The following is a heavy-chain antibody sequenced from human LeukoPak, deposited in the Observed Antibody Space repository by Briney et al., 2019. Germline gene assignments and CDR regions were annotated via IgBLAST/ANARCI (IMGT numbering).Heavy chain of an antibody. D-gene: IGHD5-24*01. V-gene: IGHV1-2*02. CDR1: GYTFTCYY. CDR2: INPNSGGT. J-gene: IGHJ6*02. CDR3: ARGRWLQNYYGMDV. Sequence: ASVKVSCKASGYTFTCYYMHWVRQAPGQGREWMGWINPNSGGTNYAQKFQGRVTMTRDTSISTAYMELSRLRSDDTAVYYCARGRWLQNYYGMDVWGQGTTVTVSS.